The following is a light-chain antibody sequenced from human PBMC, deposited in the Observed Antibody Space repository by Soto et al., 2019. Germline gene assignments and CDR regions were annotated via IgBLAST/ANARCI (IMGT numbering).Light chain of an antibody. J-gene: IGKJ2*01. V-gene: IGKV3-20*01. CDR3: QQYGSAPLYT. CDR1: QSVSSSY. CDR2: GAS. Sequence: EIVLTQSPGTLSLSPGERATLSCRASQSVSSSYLAWYQQKPGQAPRLLIYGASSRATGIPDRFSGSGSGTDFTINISRREPEDFGVYYCQQYGSAPLYTLGQGTKLEIK.